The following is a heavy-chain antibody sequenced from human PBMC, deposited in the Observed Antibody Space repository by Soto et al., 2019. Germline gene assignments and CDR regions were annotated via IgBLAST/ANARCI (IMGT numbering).Heavy chain of an antibody. D-gene: IGHD3-10*01. CDR3: ARDGSGSGYWNWFDP. Sequence: PSETLSLTCTVSGGSISSYYWSWIRQPPGKGLEWIGYIYYSGSTNYNPSLKSRVTISVDTSKNQFSLKLISVTAADSAVYYCARDGSGSGYWNWFDPWGQGTLVTVSS. V-gene: IGHV4-59*01. CDR2: IYYSGST. CDR1: GGSISSYY. J-gene: IGHJ5*02.